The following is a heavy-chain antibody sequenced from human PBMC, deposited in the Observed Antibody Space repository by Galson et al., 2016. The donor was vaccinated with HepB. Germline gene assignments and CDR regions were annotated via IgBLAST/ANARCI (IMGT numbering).Heavy chain of an antibody. Sequence: SLRFSCAASGFTFSSYNINWVRQAPGKGLEWVSSISSSSYIYYADSVKGRFTISRDNAKNSLYLQMNSLRAEDTAVYYCASGEVDYDSRFDYWGQGTLVTVSS. CDR3: ASGEVDYDSRFDY. V-gene: IGHV3-21*01. CDR2: ISSSSYI. D-gene: IGHD3-22*01. J-gene: IGHJ4*02. CDR1: GFTFSSYN.